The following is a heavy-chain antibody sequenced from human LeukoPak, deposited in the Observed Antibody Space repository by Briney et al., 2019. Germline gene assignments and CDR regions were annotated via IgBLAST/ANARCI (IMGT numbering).Heavy chain of an antibody. CDR2: VRGNGAAT. D-gene: IGHD1-1*01. Sequence: GGSLRLSCAASGFTFSSYAMSWVRQAPGKGLEWVSAVRGNGAATYYADSVKGRFTISRDNSKNTLSLQMDSLRAEDTAVYYCAKGAYKFDYWGRGTLVTVSS. V-gene: IGHV3-23*01. J-gene: IGHJ4*02. CDR3: AKGAYKFDY. CDR1: GFTFSSYA.